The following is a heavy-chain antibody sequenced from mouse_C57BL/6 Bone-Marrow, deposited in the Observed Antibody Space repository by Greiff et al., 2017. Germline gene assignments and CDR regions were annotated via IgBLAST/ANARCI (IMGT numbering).Heavy chain of an antibody. Sequence: EVQLVESGGGLVQPKGSLKLSCAASGFSFNTYAMNWVRQAPGKGLEWVARIRSKSNNYATYYADSVKDRFTISRDDSESMLYLQMNNLKTEDTAMYYCVREGDYDGAWFAYWGQGTLVTVSA. D-gene: IGHD2-4*01. CDR3: VREGDYDGAWFAY. J-gene: IGHJ3*01. CDR2: IRSKSNNYAT. CDR1: GFSFNTYA. V-gene: IGHV10-1*01.